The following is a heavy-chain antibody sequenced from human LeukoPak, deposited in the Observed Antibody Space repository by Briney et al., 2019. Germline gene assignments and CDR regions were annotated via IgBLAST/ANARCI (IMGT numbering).Heavy chain of an antibody. J-gene: IGHJ5*02. CDR2: IYTSGST. CDR3: ARLISDYPNWFDP. CDR1: GGSISSYY. V-gene: IGHV4-4*09. Sequence: KPSETLSLTCTVSGGSISSYYWSWIRQPPGKGLEWIGYIYTSGSTNYNPSLKSRVTISVDTSKNQFSLKLSSVTAADTAVYYCARLISDYPNWFDPWGQGTLVTVSS. D-gene: IGHD3-16*01.